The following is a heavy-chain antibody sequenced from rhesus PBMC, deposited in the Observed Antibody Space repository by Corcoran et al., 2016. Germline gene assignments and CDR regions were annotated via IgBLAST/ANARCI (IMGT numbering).Heavy chain of an antibody. D-gene: IGHD5-42*01. V-gene: IGHV4S14*01. CDR3: ARVGSSWSEWDTVGTEWYFDL. J-gene: IGHJ2*01. Sequence: QVQLQESGPGLVKPSETLSLTCAVSGYSISSGYYWGWIRQPPGKGLAWIGSIYGSGGSNYLNPSLKSRGTLSVDTSKTKCSRKRSSVTAADTAVDYCARVGSSWSEWDTVGTEWYFDLWGPGTPITISS. CDR2: IYGSGGSN. CDR1: GYSISSGYY.